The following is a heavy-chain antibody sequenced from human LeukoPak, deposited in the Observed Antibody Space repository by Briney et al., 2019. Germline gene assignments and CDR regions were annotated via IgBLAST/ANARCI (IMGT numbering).Heavy chain of an antibody. D-gene: IGHD3-10*01. CDR1: GGSFSGYY. J-gene: IGHJ5*02. Sequence: KPSETLSLTCAVYGGSFSGYYWSWIRQPPGKGLEWIGEINHSGSTNYNPSLKSRVTISVDTSKNQFSLKLSSVTAADTAVYYCARGLRITMVRGSWFDPWGQGTLVTVSS. V-gene: IGHV4-34*01. CDR2: INHSGST. CDR3: ARGLRITMVRGSWFDP.